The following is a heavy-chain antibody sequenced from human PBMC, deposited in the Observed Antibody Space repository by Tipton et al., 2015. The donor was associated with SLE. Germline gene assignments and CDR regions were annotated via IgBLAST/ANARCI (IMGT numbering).Heavy chain of an antibody. CDR2: ISWTSGSI. Sequence: SLRLSCAASGFTFDYYAMHWVRQAPGKGLEWVAGISWTSGSIGYADSVKGRFTISRDNSKNTLYLQMNSLRAEDTAVYYCTKDRGVVSTYYYYGMDVWGQGTTVTVSS. CDR3: TKDRGVVSTYYYYGMDV. D-gene: IGHD4-23*01. J-gene: IGHJ6*02. V-gene: IGHV3-9*01. CDR1: GFTFDYYA.